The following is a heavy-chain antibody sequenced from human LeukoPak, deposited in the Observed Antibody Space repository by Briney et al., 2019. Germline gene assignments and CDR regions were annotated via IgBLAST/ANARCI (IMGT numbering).Heavy chain of an antibody. J-gene: IGHJ4*02. CDR3: ARSSEYYDILTGYYWDYYFDY. CDR1: GFTFSSY. Sequence: GGSLRLSCAASGFTFSSYMSWVRQAPGKGLEWVSVIYSGGSTYYADSVKGRFTISRDNSKNTLYLQMNSLRAEDTAVYYCARSSEYYDILTGYYWDYYFDYWGQGTLVTVSS. V-gene: IGHV3-66*01. D-gene: IGHD3-9*01. CDR2: IYSGGST.